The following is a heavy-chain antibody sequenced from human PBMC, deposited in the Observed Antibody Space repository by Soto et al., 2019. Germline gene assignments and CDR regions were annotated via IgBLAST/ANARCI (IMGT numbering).Heavy chain of an antibody. D-gene: IGHD2-2*01. CDR1: GGTFSSYA. CDR2: IIPIFGTA. Sequence: QVQLVQSGAEVKKPGSSVKVSCKASGGTFSSYAISWVRQAPGQGLEWMGGIIPIFGTANYAQKVQGSVTLTADDSTSTAYMELSSLRSEDTAVYYCARGMTAGKHQLLSTWGQGTLVTVSS. J-gene: IGHJ5*02. CDR3: ARGMTAGKHQLLST. V-gene: IGHV1-69*12.